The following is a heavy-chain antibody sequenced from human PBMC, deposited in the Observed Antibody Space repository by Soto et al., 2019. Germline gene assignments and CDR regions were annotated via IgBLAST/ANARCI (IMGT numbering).Heavy chain of an antibody. V-gene: IGHV3-20*01. J-gene: IGHJ5*02. CDR3: ARDSGYCSSTSCYNNWFDP. Sequence: EVQLVESGGGVVRPGGSLRLSCAASGFTFDDYGMSWVRQAPGKGLEWVSGINWNGGSTGYADSVKGRCTISRDNAKNSLYLQMNSLRAEDTALYHCARDSGYCSSTSCYNNWFDPWGQGTLVTVSS. CDR1: GFTFDDYG. CDR2: INWNGGST. D-gene: IGHD2-2*02.